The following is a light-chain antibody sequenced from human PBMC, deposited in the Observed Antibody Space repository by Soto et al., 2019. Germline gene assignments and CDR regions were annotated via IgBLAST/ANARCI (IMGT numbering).Light chain of an antibody. CDR2: EVS. Sequence: QSVLTQPPSVSGSPGQSVAISCTGTSSDVGNYNRVSWYQQPPGTAPKLMIYEVSNRPSGVPDRFSGSKSGNTASLTISGPQAEDEADYYCCSYTTSSTYVFGTGTKVTV. V-gene: IGLV2-18*02. CDR3: CSYTTSSTYV. J-gene: IGLJ1*01. CDR1: SSDVGNYNR.